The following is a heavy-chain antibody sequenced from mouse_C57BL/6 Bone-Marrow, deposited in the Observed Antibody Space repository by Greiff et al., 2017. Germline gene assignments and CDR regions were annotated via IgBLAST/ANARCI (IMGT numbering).Heavy chain of an antibody. CDR3: ARGGYYEEFLHWYFDV. Sequence: EQLKQSGPELVKPGASVKISCKASGYSFTGYYMHWVKQSHGNILDWIGYIYPYNGVSSYNQKFKGKATLTVDKSSSTAYMELRSLTSEDSAVYYCARGGYYEEFLHWYFDVWGTGTTVTVSS. D-gene: IGHD2-3*01. CDR1: GYSFTGYY. V-gene: IGHV1-31*01. J-gene: IGHJ1*03. CDR2: IYPYNGVS.